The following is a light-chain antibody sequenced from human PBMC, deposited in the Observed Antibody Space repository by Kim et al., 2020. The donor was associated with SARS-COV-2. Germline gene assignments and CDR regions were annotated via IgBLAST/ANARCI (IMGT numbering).Light chain of an antibody. CDR1: ARRGNS. CDR3: NCRDSSDNQWV. V-gene: IGLV3-19*01. Sequence: TDRITGQGGARRGNSQSWYKKKPEQAPTLVILGQNIRPLGIPDRFSGSISGNTASLTITVARAEDEADYYCNCRDSSDNQWVFGGGTKVTVL. CDR2: GQN. J-gene: IGLJ3*02.